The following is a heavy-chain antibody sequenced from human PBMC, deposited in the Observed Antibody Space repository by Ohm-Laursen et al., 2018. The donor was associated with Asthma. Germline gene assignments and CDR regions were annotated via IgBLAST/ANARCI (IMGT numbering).Heavy chain of an antibody. J-gene: IGHJ3*01. D-gene: IGHD1-14*01. Sequence: LSCAASGFAFSNIWMTWVRQSPGKGLEWVGRITSERSGGTRAYAAPVKDRFTISRDDSKTTLYLQMNSLETEDTAVYFCATYNQYNAFDLWGQGTMVTVSS. CDR1: GFAFSNIW. CDR2: ITSERSGGTR. V-gene: IGHV3-15*01. CDR3: ATYNQYNAFDL.